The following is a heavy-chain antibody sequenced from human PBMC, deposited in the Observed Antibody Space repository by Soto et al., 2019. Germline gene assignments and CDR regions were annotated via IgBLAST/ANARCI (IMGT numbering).Heavy chain of an antibody. J-gene: IGHJ5*02. V-gene: IGHV4-61*08. CDR2: IYYIGNT. Sequence: PAETLESTFPVSCGSVRSCDYYWSWIRQPPGKGLEWIGYIYYIGNTNYNPSLKSLVIISVDTSKNLFSLKLTSVTAEDTAVYYGVRIQVDTSRIYLLDPGGQGTRVNVSS. CDR3: VRIQVDTSRIYLLDP. CDR1: CGSVRSCDYY. D-gene: IGHD2-15*01.